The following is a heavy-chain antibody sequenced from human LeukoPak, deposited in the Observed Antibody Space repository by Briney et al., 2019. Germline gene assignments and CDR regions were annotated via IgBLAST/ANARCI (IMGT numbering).Heavy chain of an antibody. CDR1: GFPFSTYW. CDR3: AKAGYYYDSSGYYISDYFDY. Sequence: GGSLRLSCTASGFPFSTYWLSWVRQAPGKGLEWVSAISGSGGSTYYADSVKGRFTISRDNSKNTLYLQMNSLRAEDTAVYYCAKAGYYYDSSGYYISDYFDYWGQGTLVTVSS. D-gene: IGHD3-22*01. CDR2: ISGSGGST. V-gene: IGHV3-23*01. J-gene: IGHJ4*02.